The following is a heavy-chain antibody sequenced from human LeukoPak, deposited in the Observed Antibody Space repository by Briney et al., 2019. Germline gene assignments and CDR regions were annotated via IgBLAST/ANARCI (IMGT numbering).Heavy chain of an antibody. CDR2: ISGSTGNR. CDR1: GYTFTSYG. Sequence: ASVKVSCKASGYTFTSYGINWVRQAPGQGLEWMGWISGSTGNRKYEQKIQGRVTLTTDTSTRTAYMELGSLRSDDTAVYYCARGTVGGNDYYYMDVWGKGTTVTVSS. V-gene: IGHV1-18*01. D-gene: IGHD4-11*01. J-gene: IGHJ6*03. CDR3: ARGTVGGNDYYYMDV.